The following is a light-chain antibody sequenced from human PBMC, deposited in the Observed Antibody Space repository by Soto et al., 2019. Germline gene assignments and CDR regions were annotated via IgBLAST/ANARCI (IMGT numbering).Light chain of an antibody. J-gene: IGLJ2*01. Sequence: QSVLTQPRSVSGSPGQSVTVSCIGTSSDVGDYNSVSWYQQHPGKAPKLMIYDVSKRPSGVPDRFSGSKSGNTASLTISGLQADDEADYYCCSYVGSYSYVFGGGTKLTVL. V-gene: IGLV2-11*01. CDR3: CSYVGSYSYV. CDR2: DVS. CDR1: SSDVGDYNS.